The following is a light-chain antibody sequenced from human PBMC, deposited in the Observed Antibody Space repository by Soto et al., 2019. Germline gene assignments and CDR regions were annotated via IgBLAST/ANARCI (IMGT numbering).Light chain of an antibody. CDR1: QSVDGSH. Sequence: EIVLTQSPGTLSLSPGERATLSCRASQSVDGSHLAWYQQKPGQAPRLLIYVASSRATGIPDKFSGSGSGTDFTLTISRLEPEDCAVYYCQQYGSSRPLTFGGGTRVEI. CDR2: VAS. J-gene: IGKJ4*01. V-gene: IGKV3-20*01. CDR3: QQYGSSRPLT.